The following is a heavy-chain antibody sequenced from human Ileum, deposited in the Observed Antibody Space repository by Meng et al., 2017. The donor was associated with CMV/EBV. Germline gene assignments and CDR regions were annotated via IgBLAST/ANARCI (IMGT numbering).Heavy chain of an antibody. CDR2: IKEDGSEK. Sequence: GESLKISCAASGFTFSNYWMTWLRQAPGRGLELVAHIKEDGSEKYFVGSVKGRFTISRDNAKNSLYLQMNSLRAEDTAGYYCARDPFIKAFDIWGQGTMVTVSS. CDR1: GFTFSNYW. J-gene: IGHJ3*02. V-gene: IGHV3-7*01. CDR3: ARDPFIKAFDI.